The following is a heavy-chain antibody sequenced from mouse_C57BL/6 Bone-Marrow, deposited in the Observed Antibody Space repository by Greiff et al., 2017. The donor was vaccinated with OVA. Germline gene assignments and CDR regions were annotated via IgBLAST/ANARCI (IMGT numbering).Heavy chain of an antibody. CDR2: IYPGGGYT. J-gene: IGHJ3*01. V-gene: IGHV1-63*01. Sequence: VQLQQSGAELVRPGPSVKMSCKASGYTFTNYWIGWAKQRPGHGLEWIGDIYPGGGYTNYNEKFKGNATLTADKSSSTAYMQFSSLTSEDSAIYYCARSRLLPFAYWGQGTLVTVSA. CDR3: ARSRLLPFAY. D-gene: IGHD1-1*01. CDR1: GYTFTNYW.